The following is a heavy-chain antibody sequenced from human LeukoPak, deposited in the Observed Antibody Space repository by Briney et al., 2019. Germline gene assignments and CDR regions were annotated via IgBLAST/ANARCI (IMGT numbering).Heavy chain of an antibody. J-gene: IGHJ4*02. CDR2: ISGNGGVI. V-gene: IGHV3-11*04. Sequence: GGSLRLSCAASGFTFSDNYMTWVRQAPGEGLEWLSYISGNGGVIQYADSVKGRFTISRDNAKNLLYLQMDSLRVEDTAIYYCARDPRTVRIWGQGTLVTVSS. D-gene: IGHD1-1*01. CDR1: GFTFSDNY. CDR3: ARDPRTVRI.